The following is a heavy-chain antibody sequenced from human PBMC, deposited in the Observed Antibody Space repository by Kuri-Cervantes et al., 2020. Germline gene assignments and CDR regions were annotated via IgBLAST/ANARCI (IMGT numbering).Heavy chain of an antibody. CDR3: ARVRFWQYYYDSSGYYSTTYYYYGMDV. Sequence: ASVKVSCKASGYTFTGYYMHWVRQAPGQGLEWMGWINPNSGGTNYAQKFQGRVTMTRDTSISTAYMELRSLRSDDTAVYYCARVRFWQYYYDSSGYYSTTYYYYGMDVWGQGTTVTVSS. CDR1: GYTFTGYY. D-gene: IGHD3-22*01. CDR2: INPNSGGT. V-gene: IGHV1-2*02. J-gene: IGHJ6*02.